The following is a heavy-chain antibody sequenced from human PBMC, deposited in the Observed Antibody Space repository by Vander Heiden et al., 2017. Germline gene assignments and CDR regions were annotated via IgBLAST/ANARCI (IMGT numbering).Heavy chain of an antibody. D-gene: IGHD1-1*01. CDR3: AHSRRDWNQFNDAFDI. J-gene: IGHJ3*02. V-gene: IGHV2-5*01. Sequence: QITLKESGPTLVKPTQTLTLTCTFSGFSLSTSGVGVGWIRQPPGKALEWLALIYWNDDKRYSPSLKSRLTITKDTSKNQVVLTMTNMDPVDTATYYCAHSRRDWNQFNDAFDIWGQGTMVTVSS. CDR2: IYWNDDK. CDR1: GFSLSTSGVG.